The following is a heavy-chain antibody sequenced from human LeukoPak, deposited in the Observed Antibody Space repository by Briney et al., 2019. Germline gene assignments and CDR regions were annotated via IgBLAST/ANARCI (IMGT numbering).Heavy chain of an antibody. CDR1: GFTFSDHY. V-gene: IGHV3-72*01. CDR3: VRDDTGANSFDY. J-gene: IGHJ4*02. Sequence: GGSLRLSCAASGFTFSDHYMDWVRQAPGKGLEWVGRITNKANSHATQYAASVKGRFTISRDDSKNSLYLQMNGLKTEDTALYYCVRDDTGANSFDYWGQGTLVTVSS. D-gene: IGHD1-14*01. CDR2: ITNKANSHAT.